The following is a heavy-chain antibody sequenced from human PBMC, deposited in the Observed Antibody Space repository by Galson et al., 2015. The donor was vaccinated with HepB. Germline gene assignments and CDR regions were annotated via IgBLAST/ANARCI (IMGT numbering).Heavy chain of an antibody. CDR3: ARAANYYDSSGYYI. Sequence: SLRLSCAASGFTFSSYSMNWVRQAPGKGLEWVSYISSSSSTIYYADSVKGRFTISRDNAKNSLYLQMNSLRDEDTAVYYCARAANYYDSSGYYIWGREPLVPVSS. CDR2: ISSSSSTI. J-gene: IGHJ4*02. V-gene: IGHV3-48*02. D-gene: IGHD3-22*01. CDR1: GFTFSSYS.